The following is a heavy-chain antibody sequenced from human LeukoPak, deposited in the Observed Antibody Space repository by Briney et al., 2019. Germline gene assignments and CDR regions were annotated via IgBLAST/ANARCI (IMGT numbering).Heavy chain of an antibody. V-gene: IGHV4-39*01. J-gene: IGHJ4*02. D-gene: IGHD2-15*01. Sequence: SETLSLTCTVSRGSISSRSDYWWAWIRQPPGKGLEWIGSVYYSSDTYYTPSLESRLTISVDTSKDQFSLNLASVTAADTAVYYCARQRASGTWAFDYWGQGTLLTVSS. CDR3: ARQRASGTWAFDY. CDR1: RGSISSRSDY. CDR2: VYYSSDT.